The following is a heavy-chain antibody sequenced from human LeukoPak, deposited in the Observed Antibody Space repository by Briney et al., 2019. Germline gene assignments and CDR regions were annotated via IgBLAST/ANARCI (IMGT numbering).Heavy chain of an antibody. CDR1: GYKFTSYW. D-gene: IGHD3-10*01. CDR3: VRWRGEYYFDY. CDR2: IYPGDSDT. Sequence: GESLKISCKAFGYKFTSYWIGWVRQMPGKGLEWLGIIYPGDSDTRSSPSFQGQVTISADKSKTTVYLQWSSLEASDSAMYYCVRWRGEYYFDYWGQGTLVTVSS. V-gene: IGHV5-51*01. J-gene: IGHJ4*02.